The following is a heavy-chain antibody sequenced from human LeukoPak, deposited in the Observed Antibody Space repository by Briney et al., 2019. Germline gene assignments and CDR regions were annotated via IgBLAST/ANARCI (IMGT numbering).Heavy chain of an antibody. D-gene: IGHD3-3*01. CDR2: INPNSGGT. CDR1: GYTFTGYY. J-gene: IGHJ4*02. V-gene: IGHV1-2*02. Sequence: ASVKVSCKASGYTFTGYYIHWVRQAPGQGLEWLGWINPNSGGTNYAQKFQGRVTMTRDTSISTAYMELYRLRSDDTAVYYCARGGRTIFGVVYLDYWGQGTLVTVSS. CDR3: ARGGRTIFGVVYLDY.